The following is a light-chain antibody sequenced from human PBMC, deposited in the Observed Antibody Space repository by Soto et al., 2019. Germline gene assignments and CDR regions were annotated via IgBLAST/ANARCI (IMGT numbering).Light chain of an antibody. J-gene: IGKJ1*01. V-gene: IGKV1-5*01. CDR3: QQYEGNPT. CDR1: QTIDRW. Sequence: DIQLTQSPSTLSASIGDRVGITCRASQTIDRWLAWYQQRPGLAPSLLIYDASTLESGVPSRFSGSGSETEFTLTISSLTPDDFATYPCQQYEGNPTFGQGTTVEVK. CDR2: DAS.